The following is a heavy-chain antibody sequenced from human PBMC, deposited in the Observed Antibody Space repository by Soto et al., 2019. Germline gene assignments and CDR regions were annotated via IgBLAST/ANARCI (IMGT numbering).Heavy chain of an antibody. V-gene: IGHV3-23*01. D-gene: IGHD1-1*01. J-gene: IGHJ2*01. CDR2: IHGGGGAT. Sequence: GGSLRLSCAASGFTFSAYAMGWVRQAPGKGLEWVSTIHGGGGATHYADSVKGRFTISRDDSKNTLYAQMNSLRAEDTAVYYCAKFEGQPLEYWYLDFWGRGILVTVSS. CDR3: AKFEGQPLEYWYLDF. CDR1: GFTFSAYA.